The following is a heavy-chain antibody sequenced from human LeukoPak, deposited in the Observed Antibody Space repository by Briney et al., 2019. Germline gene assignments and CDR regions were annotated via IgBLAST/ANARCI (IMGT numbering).Heavy chain of an antibody. Sequence: GESLKISCAASGFTVSSNYMSWVRQAPGRGLEWVSVIYSGGSTYYADSVKGRFTISRDNSKNTVDLQMNNLRAEDTAVYYCARVVGQLPHLADYWGQGTLVTVSS. CDR1: GFTVSSNY. V-gene: IGHV3-53*01. J-gene: IGHJ4*02. CDR3: ARVVGQLPHLADY. CDR2: IYSGGST. D-gene: IGHD2-2*01.